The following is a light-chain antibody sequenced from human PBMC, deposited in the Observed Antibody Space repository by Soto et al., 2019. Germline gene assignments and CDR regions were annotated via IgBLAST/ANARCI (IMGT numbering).Light chain of an antibody. CDR2: DAS. J-gene: IGKJ4*01. V-gene: IGKV3-15*01. Sequence: EIVMTQSPATLSVSPGERATLSCRASQSVNSNLAWYRQKPGQAPRLLISDASTRATVVPARFSGSESGTEFTLAISSLQSEDSGIYYCQQYNFWPPLTFGGGNKVEIK. CDR1: QSVNSN. CDR3: QQYNFWPPLT.